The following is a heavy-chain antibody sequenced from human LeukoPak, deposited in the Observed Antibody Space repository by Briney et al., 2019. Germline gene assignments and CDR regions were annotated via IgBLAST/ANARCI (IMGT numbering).Heavy chain of an antibody. V-gene: IGHV1-3*01. J-gene: IGHJ4*02. CDR1: GYTFTNYA. CDR2: INAGNGKT. D-gene: IGHD3-9*01. Sequence: ASVKVSCKASGYTFTNYAVHWVRQAPGQRLEWMGWINAGNGKTNYSQKFQVRVTLTRDTSASTVYMVLSSLRSEDTAVYYCARGYYDLLTGHVVTYYFDYWGQGTLVTVSS. CDR3: ARGYYDLLTGHVVTYYFDY.